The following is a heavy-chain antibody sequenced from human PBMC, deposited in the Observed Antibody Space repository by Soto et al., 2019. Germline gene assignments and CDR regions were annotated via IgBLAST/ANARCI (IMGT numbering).Heavy chain of an antibody. J-gene: IGHJ6*02. CDR2: IYYSGST. Sequence: QVQLQESGPGLVKPSQTLSLTCTVSGGSISSGGYYWSWIRQHPGKGLEWLGYIYYSGSTYYNPSLKSRVTISVDTSKNQVPLKLSSVTAADTAVYYCARDPSIAAAGTYYYYGMDVWGQGTTVTVSS. CDR3: ARDPSIAAAGTYYYYGMDV. V-gene: IGHV4-31*03. D-gene: IGHD6-13*01. CDR1: GGSISSGGYY.